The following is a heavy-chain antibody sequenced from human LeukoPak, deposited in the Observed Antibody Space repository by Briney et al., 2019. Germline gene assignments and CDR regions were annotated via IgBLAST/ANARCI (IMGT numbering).Heavy chain of an antibody. CDR1: GGSIRSYY. D-gene: IGHD3-22*01. CDR2: IYYSGST. V-gene: IGHV4-59*01. CDR3: ARDSGYYYGHDY. Sequence: SETLSLTCTVSGGSIRSYYWSWIRQPPGKGLEWIGYIYYSGSTNYNPSLKSRVTISVNTSKNQFSLKLSSVTAADTAVYYRARDSGYYYGHDYWGQGTLVTVSS. J-gene: IGHJ4*02.